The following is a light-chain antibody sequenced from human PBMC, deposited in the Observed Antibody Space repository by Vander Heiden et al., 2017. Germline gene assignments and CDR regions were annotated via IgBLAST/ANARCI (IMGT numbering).Light chain of an antibody. CDR2: DND. Sequence: QSVLPQPPPVSAAPGQPVTISCSGSSSNIGTNYVSWYQQLPGTAPKLLIYDNDKRPSGIPDRFSGSKSGSSATLGITGLQTGDEADFYCGSWDTSLSAPVFGGGTKVTVL. J-gene: IGLJ3*02. V-gene: IGLV1-51*01. CDR3: GSWDTSLSAPV. CDR1: SSNIGTNY.